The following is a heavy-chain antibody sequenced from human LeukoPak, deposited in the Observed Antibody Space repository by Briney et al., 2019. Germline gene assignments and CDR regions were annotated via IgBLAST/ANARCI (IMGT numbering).Heavy chain of an antibody. J-gene: IGHJ4*02. V-gene: IGHV1-69*01. Sequence: XIXXVRQAPGQGXXWMGGIIPIFGTANYAQKFQGRVTITADESXSTXYMELSSLRSEDTAGYYCAXXXXXXXXYWGXGXLXTVSS. CDR3: AXXXXXXXXY. CDR1: X. CDR2: IIPIFGTA.